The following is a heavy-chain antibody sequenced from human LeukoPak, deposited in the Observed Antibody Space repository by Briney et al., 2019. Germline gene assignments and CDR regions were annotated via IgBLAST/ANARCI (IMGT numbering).Heavy chain of an antibody. Sequence: GESLKISCAASGFTFSSYWMSWVRQAPGKGLEWVAVISYDGSNKYYADSVKGRFTISRDNSKNTLYLQMNSLRAEDTAVYYCARASGSSPGGDAFDIWGQGAMVTVSS. J-gene: IGHJ3*02. CDR2: ISYDGSNK. D-gene: IGHD1-26*01. V-gene: IGHV3-30*03. CDR1: GFTFSSYW. CDR3: ARASGSSPGGDAFDI.